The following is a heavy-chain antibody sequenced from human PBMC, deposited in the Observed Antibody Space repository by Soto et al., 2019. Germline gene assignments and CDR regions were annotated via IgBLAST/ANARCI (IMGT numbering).Heavy chain of an antibody. CDR1: GYTFTSYA. J-gene: IGHJ4*02. D-gene: IGHD2-15*01. CDR3: ARGPGGPDGPGDY. CDR2: INAGNGNT. V-gene: IGHV1-3*01. Sequence: QVQLVQSGAEVKKPGASVKVSCKASGYTFTSYAMHRVRQAPGQRLEWMGWINAGNGNTKYSQKFQGRVTITRDTSASTAYMELSSLRSEDTAVYYCARGPGGPDGPGDYWGQGTLVTVSS.